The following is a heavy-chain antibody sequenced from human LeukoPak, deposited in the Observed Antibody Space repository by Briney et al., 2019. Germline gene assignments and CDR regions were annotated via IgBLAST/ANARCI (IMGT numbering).Heavy chain of an antibody. CDR3: ARSTISSGWYRDYYYGMDV. V-gene: IGHV3-11*01. Sequence: PGGSLRLSCAASGFTFSDYYMSWIRQAPGKGLEWVSYMSSRGSTIYYADSVEGRFTISRDNAKNSLYLQMNSLRAEDTAVYYCARSTISSGWYRDYYYGMDVWGQGTTVTVSS. J-gene: IGHJ6*02. CDR2: MSSRGSTI. CDR1: GFTFSDYY. D-gene: IGHD6-19*01.